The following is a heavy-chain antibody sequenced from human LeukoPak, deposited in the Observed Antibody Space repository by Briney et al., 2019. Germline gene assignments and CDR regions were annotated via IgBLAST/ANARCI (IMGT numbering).Heavy chain of an antibody. D-gene: IGHD3-22*01. CDR3: AKSWNYYDSSGDDALDI. V-gene: IGHV3-30*02. J-gene: IGHJ3*02. Sequence: GGSLRLSCAASGFTFSSYGMHWVRQAPGKGLEWVAFIRYDGSNKYYADSVKGRFTISGDNSKNTLYLQMNSLRVEDTAVYYCAKSWNYYDSSGDDALDIWGQGTMVTVSS. CDR2: IRYDGSNK. CDR1: GFTFSSYG.